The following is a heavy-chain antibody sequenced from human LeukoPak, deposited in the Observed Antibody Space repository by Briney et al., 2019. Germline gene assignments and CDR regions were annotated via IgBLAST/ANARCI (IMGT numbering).Heavy chain of an antibody. D-gene: IGHD1-1*01. V-gene: IGHV3-49*04. CDR3: ARGPTQLWRHNAMDV. Sequence: GRSLRLSCIGSGFTFGDHAMSWVRQAPGKGLEWVGFIRSKAYRGTTEYAASVKGRFTISRDDSASIAYLQMNSLRTDDTAVYYCARGPTQLWRHNAMDVWGQGTTVTVSS. J-gene: IGHJ6*02. CDR2: IRSKAYRGTT. CDR1: GFTFGDHA.